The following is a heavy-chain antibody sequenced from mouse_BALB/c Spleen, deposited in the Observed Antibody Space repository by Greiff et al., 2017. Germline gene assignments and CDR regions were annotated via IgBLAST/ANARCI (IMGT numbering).Heavy chain of an antibody. J-gene: IGHJ3*01. CDR1: GYSITSGYY. D-gene: IGHD1-2*01. Sequence: DVKLQESGPGLVKPSQSLSLTCSVTGYSITSGYYWNWIRQFPGNKLEWMGYISYDGSNNYNPSLKNRISITRDTSKNQFFLKLNSVTTEDTATYYCAREETTATLFAYWGQGTLVTVSA. CDR3: AREETTATLFAY. CDR2: ISYDGSN. V-gene: IGHV3-6*02.